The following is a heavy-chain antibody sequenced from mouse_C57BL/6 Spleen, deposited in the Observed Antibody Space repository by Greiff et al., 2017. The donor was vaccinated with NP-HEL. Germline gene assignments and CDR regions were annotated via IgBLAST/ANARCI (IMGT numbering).Heavy chain of an antibody. V-gene: IGHV1-64*01. J-gene: IGHJ4*01. Sequence: QVQLQQPGAELVKPGASVKLSCKASGYTFTSYWMHWVKQRPGQGLEWIGMIHPNSGSTNYNEKFKSKATLTVDTSSNTAYMQLSSLTSEDSAVDSCERGVRRRDAIDYWGQGTSVTVSA. CDR3: ERGVRRRDAIDY. CDR2: IHPNSGST. D-gene: IGHD3-2*02. CDR1: GYTFTSYW.